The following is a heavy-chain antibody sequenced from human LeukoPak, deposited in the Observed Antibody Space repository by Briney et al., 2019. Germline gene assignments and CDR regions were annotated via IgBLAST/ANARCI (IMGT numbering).Heavy chain of an antibody. Sequence: EASVKVSCKASGGTFSSYAISWVRQAPGQGLEWMGGIIPIFGTANYAQKFQGRVTITTDESTSTAYMELSSLRSEDTAVYYCARDQELRYFDWFASYYYGMDVWGQGTTVTVSS. CDR3: ARDQELRYFDWFASYYYGMDV. J-gene: IGHJ6*02. CDR1: GGTFSSYA. V-gene: IGHV1-69*05. CDR2: IIPIFGTA. D-gene: IGHD3-9*01.